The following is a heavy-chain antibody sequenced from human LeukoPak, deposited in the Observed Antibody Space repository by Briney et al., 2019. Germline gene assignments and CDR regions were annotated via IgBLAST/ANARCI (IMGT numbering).Heavy chain of an antibody. CDR3: AKGYCGGGTCYSGFL. CDR1: GFTFSNYN. V-gene: IGHV3-21*01. D-gene: IGHD2-15*01. Sequence: GGSLRLSCAASGFTFSNYNMNWVRQAPGKGLEWVSSISSGSSSIYTTDSVKGRFTISRDNAENSLYLQMNSLRAEDTAVYYCAKGYCGGGTCYSGFLWGQGTLVTVSS. CDR2: ISSGSSSI. J-gene: IGHJ4*02.